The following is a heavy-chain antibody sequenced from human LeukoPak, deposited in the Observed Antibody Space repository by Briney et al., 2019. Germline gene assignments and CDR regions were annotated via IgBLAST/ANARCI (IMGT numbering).Heavy chain of an antibody. J-gene: IGHJ4*02. V-gene: IGHV3-30*02. Sequence: GGSLRLSCAASGFNFGTYSMHWARQAPGKGLEWVAVIWYDGSNEDYVDSVKGRFTISRDNSKNTLYLQMNSLRAEDTAVYYCAMGRVVAAVDYWGQGTLSPSPQ. CDR1: GFNFGTYS. CDR3: AMGRVVAAVDY. CDR2: IWYDGSNE. D-gene: IGHD2-15*01.